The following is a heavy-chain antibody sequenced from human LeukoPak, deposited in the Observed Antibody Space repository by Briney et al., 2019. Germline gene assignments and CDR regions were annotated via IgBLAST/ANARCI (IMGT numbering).Heavy chain of an antibody. D-gene: IGHD6-13*01. V-gene: IGHV5-51*01. J-gene: IGHJ4*02. CDR3: ARHVAGVIAAAGPYDY. CDR1: GHSNNTYW. CDR2: IFPGDSDT. Sequence: GESLTLSCKASGHSNNTYWSGWVRQKPGKGLVWVGLIFPGDSDTKYSPRFQGLVTISADKSTSTAYLHWSSLTASDTAMYYCARHVAGVIAAAGPYDYWGQGTLGTVSP.